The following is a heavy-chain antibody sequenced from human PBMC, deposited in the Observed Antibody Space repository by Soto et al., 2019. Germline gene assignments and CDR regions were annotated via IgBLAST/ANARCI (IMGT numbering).Heavy chain of an antibody. CDR3: ARSDRAAFQALDY. CDR1: GFTFSSYA. J-gene: IGHJ4*02. D-gene: IGHD6-13*01. CDR2: INWNGGST. Sequence: PGGSLRLSCAASGFTFSSYAMSWVRQAPGKGLEWVSGINWNGGSTGYADSVKGRFTISRDNAKNSLYLQMNSLRAEDTALYHCARSDRAAFQALDYWGQGTLVTVSS. V-gene: IGHV3-20*01.